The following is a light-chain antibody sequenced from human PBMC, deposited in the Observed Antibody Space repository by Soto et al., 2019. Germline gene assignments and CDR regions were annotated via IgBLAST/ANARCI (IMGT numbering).Light chain of an antibody. V-gene: IGKV1-5*01. Sequence: DIPMTQSPSTLSASVGDRVTIACRASQSIDTWLDWYQHKPGKAPKILIYDASTLEGGVPSRFSGSGSGTEFTLTISSLQSDDFATYYCQQYSRYPTFGQGTKLDIK. CDR3: QQYSRYPT. CDR1: QSIDTW. J-gene: IGKJ2*01. CDR2: DAS.